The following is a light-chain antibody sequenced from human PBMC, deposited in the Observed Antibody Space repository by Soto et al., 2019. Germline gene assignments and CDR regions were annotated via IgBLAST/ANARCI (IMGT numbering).Light chain of an antibody. CDR1: QSVSSSY. V-gene: IGKV3-20*01. CDR3: QQYGRSRT. CDR2: GAS. Sequence: EIVLTQSPGTVSLSAGERGTLSCRASQSVSSSYLAWYQQKPGQAPRLLIYGASSRATGIPDRFSGSGSGTDFTLTISRLEPEDFAVYYCQQYGRSRTFGQGTKVDI. J-gene: IGKJ1*01.